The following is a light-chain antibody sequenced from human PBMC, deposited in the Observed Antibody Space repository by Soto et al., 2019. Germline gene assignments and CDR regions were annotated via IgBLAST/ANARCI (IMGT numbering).Light chain of an antibody. CDR2: EVN. J-gene: IGLJ1*01. CDR1: SSDVGGYNY. Sequence: QSALTQPPSASGSPGQSVAISCTGTSSDVGGYNYVSWYQQHPGKAPKLTIYEVNKRPSGVPDRFSGSKSGNTASLTVSGLRAEDEADYYCSSYAGSSNVFGTGTKVIV. CDR3: SSYAGSSNV. V-gene: IGLV2-8*01.